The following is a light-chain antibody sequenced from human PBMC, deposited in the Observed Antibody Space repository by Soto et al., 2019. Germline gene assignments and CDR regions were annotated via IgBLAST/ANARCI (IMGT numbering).Light chain of an antibody. J-gene: IGKJ2*01. V-gene: IGKV1-6*01. CDR1: QGIRND. Sequence: AIQMTQSPSSLSASVGDRVTITCRASQGIRNDLGWYQQKPGKAPKFLIYGASSLQSGVPSRFSGSGSGTDFTLTINSLQPEDFATYYCLQDYNYPYTFDQGTKVDIK. CDR3: LQDYNYPYT. CDR2: GAS.